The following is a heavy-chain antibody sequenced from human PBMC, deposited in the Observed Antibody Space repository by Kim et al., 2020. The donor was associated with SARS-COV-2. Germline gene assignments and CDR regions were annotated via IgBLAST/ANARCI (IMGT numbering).Heavy chain of an antibody. CDR2: IYSGGST. CDR1: GFTVSSNY. Sequence: GGSLRLSCAASGFTVSSNYMSWVRQAPGKGLEWVSVIYSGGSTYYADSLKGRFTISRDNSKNTLYLQINSLRAEDTAVYYCARNEITMVRGVIIEGDYWG. CDR3: ARNEITMVRGVIIEGDY. J-gene: IGHJ4*01. V-gene: IGHV3-53*01. D-gene: IGHD3-10*01.